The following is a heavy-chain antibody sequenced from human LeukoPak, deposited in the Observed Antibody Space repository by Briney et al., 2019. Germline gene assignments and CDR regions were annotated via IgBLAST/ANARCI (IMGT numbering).Heavy chain of an antibody. CDR2: IYYSGST. V-gene: IGHV4-59*01. Sequence: SETLSLTCTVSGGSISTYYWSWIRQPPGKGLEWIGYIYYSGSTNYNPSLKSRVTISVDTSKNQLSLKLSSVTAADTAVYYCAREPGFDSSGYLNWFDPWGQGTLVTVSS. D-gene: IGHD3-22*01. CDR3: AREPGFDSSGYLNWFDP. J-gene: IGHJ5*02. CDR1: GGSISTYY.